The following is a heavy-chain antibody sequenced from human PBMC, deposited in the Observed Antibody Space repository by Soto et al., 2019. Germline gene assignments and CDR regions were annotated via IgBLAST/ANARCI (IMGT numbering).Heavy chain of an antibody. D-gene: IGHD6-19*01. CDR1: GFTFSIYN. CDR3: ARDMAVAGYYFDY. J-gene: IGHJ4*02. CDR2: IGSRRNYI. V-gene: IGHV3-21*03. Sequence: EVQLVESGGGLVKPGGSLRLSCAASGFTFSIYNMNWVRQAPGKGLEWVSSIGSRRNYIFYADSVKGRFTISRDNAKNSLYLQMNSLRGEDTAVYFCARDMAVAGYYFDYWGQGTLVTVSS.